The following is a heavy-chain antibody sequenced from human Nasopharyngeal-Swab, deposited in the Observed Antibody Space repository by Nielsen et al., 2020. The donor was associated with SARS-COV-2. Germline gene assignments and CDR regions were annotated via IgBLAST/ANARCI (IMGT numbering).Heavy chain of an antibody. D-gene: IGHD1-7*01. J-gene: IGHJ4*02. Sequence: GESLKISCAASGFTFSSYGMHWVRQAPGKGLEWVAVIWYDGSNKYYADSVKGRFTISRDNSKNTLYLQMNSLRAEDTAVYYCARDLAFGETGTTVDYWGQGTLVTVSS. CDR2: IWYDGSNK. CDR1: GFTFSSYG. CDR3: ARDLAFGETGTTVDY. V-gene: IGHV3-33*01.